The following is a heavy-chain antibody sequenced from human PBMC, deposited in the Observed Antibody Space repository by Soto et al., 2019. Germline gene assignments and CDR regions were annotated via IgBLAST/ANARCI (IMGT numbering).Heavy chain of an antibody. CDR3: AKCITYYYDSSGYYRRDYYGMDV. CDR2: ISGSGGST. D-gene: IGHD3-22*01. J-gene: IGHJ6*02. CDR1: GFTFSSYA. V-gene: IGHV3-23*01. Sequence: EVQLLESGGGLVQPGGSLRLSCAASGFTFSSYAMSWVRQAPGKGLEWVSVISGSGGSTYYADSVKGRFTICRDNSKNTLYLQMNSLRAEDTAVYYCAKCITYYYDSSGYYRRDYYGMDVWGQGTTVTVSS.